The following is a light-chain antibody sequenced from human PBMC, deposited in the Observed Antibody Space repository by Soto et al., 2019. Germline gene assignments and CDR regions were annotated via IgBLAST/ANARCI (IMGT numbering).Light chain of an antibody. CDR3: QQYNSFWT. Sequence: DIQMTQSPSTLSASVGDRFTITCRASQRISSWLAWYQQKPGKAPRLLIYDASYLERGVPSRFSGSGSGTEFTLTISGLQPDDLATYYCQQYNSFWTFGQGTKVEI. CDR2: DAS. V-gene: IGKV1-5*01. CDR1: QRISSW. J-gene: IGKJ1*01.